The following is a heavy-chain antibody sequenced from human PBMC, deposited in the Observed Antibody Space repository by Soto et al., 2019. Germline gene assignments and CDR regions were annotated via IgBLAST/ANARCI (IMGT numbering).Heavy chain of an antibody. V-gene: IGHV2-5*01. Sequence: QITLKESGPTLVRPTQTLTLTCAFSGFSLSTSGVGVGWIRQPPGKALEWLAVIYWNDSKHYSPSLRSRLTITTHTSKNHVVLTRTHMDPMDTGTYYCAHKGPEDWPLDYWGQGTLVTVSS. D-gene: IGHD3-9*01. CDR3: AHKGPEDWPLDY. CDR1: GFSLSTSGVG. CDR2: IYWNDSK. J-gene: IGHJ4*02.